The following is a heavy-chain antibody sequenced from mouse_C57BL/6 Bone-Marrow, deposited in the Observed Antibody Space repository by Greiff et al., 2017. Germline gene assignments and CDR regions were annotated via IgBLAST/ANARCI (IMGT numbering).Heavy chain of an antibody. CDR3: ARETWDYFDY. D-gene: IGHD4-1*01. CDR2: ISYDGSN. Sequence: VQLKESGPGLVKPSQSLSLTCSVTGYSITSGYYWNWIRQFPGNKLEWMGYISYDGSNNYNPSLKNRISITRDTSKNQFFLKLNSVTTEDTATYYCARETWDYFDYWGQGTTLTVSS. J-gene: IGHJ2*01. CDR1: GYSITSGYY. V-gene: IGHV3-6*01.